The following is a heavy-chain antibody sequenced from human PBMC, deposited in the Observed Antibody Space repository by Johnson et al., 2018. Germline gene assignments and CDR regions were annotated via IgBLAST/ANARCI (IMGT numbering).Heavy chain of an antibody. CDR3: AKEGSRGYYYMDV. CDR1: GFTFSSYG. D-gene: IGHD2-2*01. V-gene: IGHV3-30*18. J-gene: IGHJ6*03. Sequence: QVQLVQSGGGVVQPGRSLRLSCAASGFTFSSYGMHWVRQAPGKGLEWVAVISYDGSNKYYADSVKGRFTISRDNSKNSLYLQMNSLRTEDTALYYCAKEGSRGYYYMDVWGKGTTVTVSS. CDR2: ISYDGSNK.